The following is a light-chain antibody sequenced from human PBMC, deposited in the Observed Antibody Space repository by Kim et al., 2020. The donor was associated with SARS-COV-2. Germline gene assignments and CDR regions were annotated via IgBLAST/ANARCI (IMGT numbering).Light chain of an antibody. J-gene: IGLJ2*01. CDR3: QSYDSSSRV. Sequence: NFMLAQPHSVSGSPGKTVTISCTHSSGSIARNYVQWYRQRPGSAPSILIFEDNRRLAGVSDRFSGSIDSSSNSASLTISGLRTEDEADYYCQSYDSSSRVFGGGTQLTVL. CDR1: SGSIARNY. V-gene: IGLV6-57*04. CDR2: EDN.